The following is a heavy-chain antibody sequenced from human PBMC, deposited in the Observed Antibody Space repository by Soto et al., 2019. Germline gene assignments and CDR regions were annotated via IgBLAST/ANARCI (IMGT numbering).Heavy chain of an antibody. Sequence: ASVKVSCKASGYRFTGYYIHWVRQAPGQGLEWMGSISPHSGGPNYAQRFQGRGTMTRDTSMTTVYTEMSGLASDDTAVYYYARQEQTGANYYIHYSGQGTMVTVYS. CDR2: ISPHSGGP. V-gene: IGHV1-2*02. CDR3: ARQEQTGANYYIHY. J-gene: IGHJ4*02. D-gene: IGHD7-27*01. CDR1: GYRFTGYY.